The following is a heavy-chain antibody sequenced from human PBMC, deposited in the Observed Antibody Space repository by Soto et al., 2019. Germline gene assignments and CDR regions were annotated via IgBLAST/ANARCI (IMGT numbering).Heavy chain of an antibody. CDR1: GDSITSIYH. J-gene: IGHJ4*01. D-gene: IGHD2-15*01. Sequence: PSETLSLTCAVSGDSITSIYHWAWIRQPPGRGLEWVASIYHTGTTYYNPSLKSRVTISIDTSKNQFSLQVRSVTAADSAVYYCARDATLRHWGHGTLVTVSS. V-gene: IGHV4-38-2*02. CDR3: ARDATLRH. CDR2: IYHTGTT.